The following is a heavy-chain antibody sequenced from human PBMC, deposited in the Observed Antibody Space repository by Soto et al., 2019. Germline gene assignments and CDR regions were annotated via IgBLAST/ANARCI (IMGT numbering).Heavy chain of an antibody. J-gene: IGHJ3*02. CDR2: ISAYNGNT. CDR1: GYTFNSYG. D-gene: IGHD3-16*01. Sequence: QVQLVHSGAEVKKPGASVKVSCKASGYTFNSYGVSWVRQAPGQGLEWMGWISAYNGNTKYAQKFQGRVTMTTDTSTRTAYLELRTLRSDGTAVYACARDLSMGGTDASDIWGQGTMVTVSS. CDR3: ARDLSMGGTDASDI. V-gene: IGHV1-18*01.